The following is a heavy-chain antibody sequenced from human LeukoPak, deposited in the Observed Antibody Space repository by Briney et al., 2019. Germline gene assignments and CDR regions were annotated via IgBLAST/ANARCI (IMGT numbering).Heavy chain of an antibody. J-gene: IGHJ3*02. CDR1: GGSISSSSYY. D-gene: IGHD6-19*01. CDR3: ASPRTYSSGRDAFDI. CDR2: IYYSGST. V-gene: IGHV4-39*01. Sequence: PSETLSLTCTVSGGSISSSSYYWGWIRQPPGKGLEWIGSIYYSGSTYYNPSLKSRVTISVDTSKNQFSLKLGSVTAADTAVYYCASPRTYSSGRDAFDIWGQGTMVTVSS.